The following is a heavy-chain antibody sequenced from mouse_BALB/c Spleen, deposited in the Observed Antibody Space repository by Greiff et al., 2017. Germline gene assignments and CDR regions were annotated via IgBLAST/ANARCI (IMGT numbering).Heavy chain of an antibody. V-gene: IGHV1-18*01. CDR1: GYTFTDYN. Sequence: VQLKESGPELVKPGASVKIPCKASGYTFTDYNMDWVKQSHGKSLEWIGDINPNNGGTIYNQKFKGKATLTVDKSSSTAYMELRSLTSEDTAVYYCARRGLYYGSSPFAYWGQGTLVTVSA. CDR2: INPNNGGT. J-gene: IGHJ3*01. CDR3: ARRGLYYGSSPFAY. D-gene: IGHD1-1*01.